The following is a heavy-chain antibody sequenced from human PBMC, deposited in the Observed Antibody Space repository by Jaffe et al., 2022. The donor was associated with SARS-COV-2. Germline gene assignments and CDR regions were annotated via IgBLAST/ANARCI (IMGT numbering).Heavy chain of an antibody. D-gene: IGHD2-15*01. Sequence: QVQLQQSGPKLVQPSQTLSLTCAISGDTVFSNSAAWNWIRLSPSRGLEWLGRTWYKSKWFNQYAESVKSRISINPDTSENQFSLQLNSVTPEDTAVYYCARWTEFPRQAFDVWGQGTMVTVSS. CDR2: TWYKSKWFN. CDR3: ARWTEFPRQAFDV. CDR1: GDTVFSNSAA. J-gene: IGHJ3*01. V-gene: IGHV6-1*01.